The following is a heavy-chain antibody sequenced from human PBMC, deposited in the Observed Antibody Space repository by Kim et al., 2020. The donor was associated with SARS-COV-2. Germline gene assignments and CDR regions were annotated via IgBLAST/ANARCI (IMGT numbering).Heavy chain of an antibody. V-gene: IGHV4-4*02. CDR2: IYHSGST. CDR1: GGSISSSNW. CDR3: ARALRRVRGVTFDY. Sequence: SETLSLTCAVSGGSISSSNWWSWVRQPPGKGLEWIGEIYHSGSTNYNPSLKSRVTISVDKSKNQFSLKLSSVTAADTAVYYCARALRRVRGVTFDYWGQGTLVTVSS. J-gene: IGHJ4*02. D-gene: IGHD3-10*01.